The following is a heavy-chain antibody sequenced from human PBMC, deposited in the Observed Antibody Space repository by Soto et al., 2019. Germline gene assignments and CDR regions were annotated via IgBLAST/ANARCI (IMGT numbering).Heavy chain of an antibody. J-gene: IGHJ5*02. V-gene: IGHV1-69*02. CDR1: GGTFSSYT. CDR2: IIPILGIA. Sequence: SVKVSCKASGGTFSSYTISWVRQAPGQGLEWMGRIIPILGIANYAQKFQGRVTITADKSTSTAYMELSSLRSEDTAVYYCARFIAVAGTDWFDPWGQGTLVTVSS. CDR3: ARFIAVAGTDWFDP. D-gene: IGHD6-19*01.